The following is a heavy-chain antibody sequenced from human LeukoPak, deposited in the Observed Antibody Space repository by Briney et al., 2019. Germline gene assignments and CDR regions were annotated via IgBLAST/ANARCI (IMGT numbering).Heavy chain of an antibody. V-gene: IGHV1-2*02. D-gene: IGHD2-2*01. CDR3: ARRKVVPAAMVDAFDI. CDR1: GYTFTGYY. CDR2: INPNSGGT. J-gene: IGHJ3*02. Sequence: ASVKVSCKASGYTFTGYYMHWVRQAPGQGLEWMGWINPNSGGTNYAQKLQGRVTMTTDTSTSTAYMELRSLRSDDTAVYYCARRKVVPAAMVDAFDIWGQGTMVTVSS.